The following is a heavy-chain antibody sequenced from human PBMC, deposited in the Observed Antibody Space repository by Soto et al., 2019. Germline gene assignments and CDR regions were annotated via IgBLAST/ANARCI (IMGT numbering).Heavy chain of an antibody. J-gene: IGHJ5*02. Sequence: QVQLQQWGAGLLKPSETLSLTCAVYGGSFSGYYWSWIRQPPGKGLEWIGEINHSGSTNYNPSLKGRVTISVDTSKNQFSLKLSSVTAADTAVYYCARVWGCSSTSCYGKINWFDPWGQGTLVTVSS. V-gene: IGHV4-34*01. CDR3: ARVWGCSSTSCYGKINWFDP. CDR1: GGSFSGYY. CDR2: INHSGST. D-gene: IGHD2-2*01.